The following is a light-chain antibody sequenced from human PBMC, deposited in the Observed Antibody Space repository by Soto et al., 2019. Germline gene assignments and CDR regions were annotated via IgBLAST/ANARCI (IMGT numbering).Light chain of an antibody. J-gene: IGLJ2*01. CDR1: SSDVGGYNY. CDR3: SSYTSSSTLL. CDR2: EVS. Sequence: QSVLTQPASVSGSPGQSITISCTGTSSDVGGYNYVSWYQQHPGKAPKLMIYEVSNRPSGVSNRFSGSKSGNTASLTISRLQAEDEADYYCSSYTSSSTLLFGGGTKLTVL. V-gene: IGLV2-14*01.